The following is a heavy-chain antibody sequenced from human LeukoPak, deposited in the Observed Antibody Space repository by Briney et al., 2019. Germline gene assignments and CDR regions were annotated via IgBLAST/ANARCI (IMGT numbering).Heavy chain of an antibody. CDR2: IYYSGST. V-gene: IGHV4-59*08. J-gene: IGHJ6*02. CDR1: GGSISSYY. Sequence: SEALSLTCTVSGGSISSYYWSWIRQPPGKGLEWIGYIYYSGSTNYNPSLKSRVTISVDTSKNQFSLKLSSVTAADTAVYYCARGDYYYGMDVWGQGTTVTVSS. CDR3: ARGDYYYGMDV.